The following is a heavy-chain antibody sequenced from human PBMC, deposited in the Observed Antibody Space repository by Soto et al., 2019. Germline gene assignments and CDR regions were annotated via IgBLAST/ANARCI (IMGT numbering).Heavy chain of an antibody. Sequence: QITLKESGPTLVKPTQPLTLTCTFSGFSLSSIGVGVGWIRQPPGKALEWLGILYWDDDKHYSPSLKSRISIAKDTSKDQVVLTLTNIDPVDTASYYCAHTIVVVPTAHDAFDVWGQGTMVTVPS. V-gene: IGHV2-5*02. D-gene: IGHD2-2*01. J-gene: IGHJ3*01. CDR2: LYWDDDK. CDR3: AHTIVVVPTAHDAFDV. CDR1: GFSLSSIGVG.